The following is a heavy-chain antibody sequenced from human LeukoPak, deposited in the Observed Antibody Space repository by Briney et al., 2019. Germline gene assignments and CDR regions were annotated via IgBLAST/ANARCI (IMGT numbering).Heavy chain of an antibody. Sequence: ASVKVSCKASGYTFSNYGISWVRQAPGLGLEWMGWTSYNGNTNYAQKFQDRVTMTTDTSTSTAYMELRSLRSDDTAVYYCARDGSSGRLFYWGQGTLVTVSS. V-gene: IGHV1-18*04. J-gene: IGHJ4*02. D-gene: IGHD6-19*01. CDR3: ARDGSSGRLFY. CDR1: GYTFSNYG. CDR2: TSYNGNT.